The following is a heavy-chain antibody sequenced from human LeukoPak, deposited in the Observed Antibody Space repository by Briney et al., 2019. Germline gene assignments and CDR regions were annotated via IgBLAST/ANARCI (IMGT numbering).Heavy chain of an antibody. CDR1: GGTFSSYA. CDR3: ASSPYSSGSYY. V-gene: IGHV1-69*04. CDR2: IIPILGIA. D-gene: IGHD6-19*01. Sequence: SVKVSCKASGGTFSSYAISWVRQAPGQGLEWMGRIIPILGIANYAQKFQGRVTITADKSTSTAYMELSSLRSEDTAVYYCASSPYSSGSYYWGQGTLVTVSS. J-gene: IGHJ4*02.